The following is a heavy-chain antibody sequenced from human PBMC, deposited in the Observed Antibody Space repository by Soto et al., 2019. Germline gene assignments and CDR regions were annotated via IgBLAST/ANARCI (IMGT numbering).Heavy chain of an antibody. CDR1: GDSISRHF. CDR3: ARPQGSGWYFLDY. J-gene: IGHJ4*02. Sequence: SETLSLTCTVSGDSISRHFWSWIRQPPGKGLEWIGYFYNSGKPNYNPSLKGRVTISVDMSKNQVSLKLTSVTAADTAVYYCARPQGSGWYFLDYWGQGTLVTVSS. CDR2: FYNSGKP. D-gene: IGHD6-19*01. V-gene: IGHV4-59*11.